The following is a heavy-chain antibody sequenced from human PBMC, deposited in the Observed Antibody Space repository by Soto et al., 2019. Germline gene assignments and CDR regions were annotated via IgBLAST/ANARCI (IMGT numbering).Heavy chain of an antibody. V-gene: IGHV3-11*01. J-gene: IGHJ3*02. CDR3: ARAFSDAFYI. CDR2: ISSSGTGI. CDR1: GFTFRDYY. Sequence: PGGSLRLACAASGFTFRDYYMTWIRQAPGKGLEWVSYISSSGTGIYYADSVKGRFTISRDNAKNSLYLQMSSLRAEDTAVYYCARAFSDAFYIWGQGTMVTVSA.